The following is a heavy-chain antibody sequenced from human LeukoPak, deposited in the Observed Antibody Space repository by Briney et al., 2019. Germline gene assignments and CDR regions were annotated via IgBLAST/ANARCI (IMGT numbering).Heavy chain of an antibody. Sequence: PGGSLRLSCAASGFTFSSYEMNWVRQAPGKGLEWVAFIRYDGSNTYYADSVKGRFTISRDNSKNTLYLHMNRLRAEDTAVYYCAKDPNRYDSSIYYCAYWGQGTLVTVSS. CDR2: IRYDGSNT. CDR1: GFTFSSYE. CDR3: AKDPNRYDSSIYYCAY. D-gene: IGHD3-22*01. J-gene: IGHJ4*02. V-gene: IGHV3-30*02.